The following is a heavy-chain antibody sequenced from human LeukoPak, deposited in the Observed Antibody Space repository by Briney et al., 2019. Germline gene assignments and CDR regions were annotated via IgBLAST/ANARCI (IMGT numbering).Heavy chain of an antibody. V-gene: IGHV1-18*01. D-gene: IGHD6-19*01. CDR2: NSAYNGNT. Sequence: ASVKVSCKASGYTFTSYGISWVRQAPGQGLEWMGWNSAYNGNTNYAQKLQGRVTMTTDTSTSTAYMELRSLRSDDTAVYYCARDLRVAVAGGVWFDPWGQGTLVTVSS. J-gene: IGHJ5*02. CDR3: ARDLRVAVAGGVWFDP. CDR1: GYTFTSYG.